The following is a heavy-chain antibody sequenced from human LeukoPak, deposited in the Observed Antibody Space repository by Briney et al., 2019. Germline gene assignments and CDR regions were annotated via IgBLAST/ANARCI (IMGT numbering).Heavy chain of an antibody. D-gene: IGHD2-15*01. V-gene: IGHV3-7*01. CDR1: GFTFSRYW. J-gene: IGHJ5*01. Sequence: GGSLRLSCALSGFTFSRYWMSWVRQAPGGGGEWVAHIQQEGSEKYYGDSGRGRVTISRDNTQNSLYLEMNSPRAEDTAVYYCARARRCGSGGSCLANWFDLWGQGTLVTVSS. CDR3: ARARRCGSGGSCLANWFDL. CDR2: IQQEGSEK.